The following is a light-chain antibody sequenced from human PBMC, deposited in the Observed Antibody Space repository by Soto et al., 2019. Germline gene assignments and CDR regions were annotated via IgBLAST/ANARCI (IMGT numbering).Light chain of an antibody. CDR2: EVD. V-gene: IGLV2-18*02. Sequence: QSALTQPPSVSGSPGQSVTFSCTGTSSDVGSYNHVSWYQQPPGTAPKIIIYEVDNRPSGVPDRFSGSKSGNTASLTISGLQAEDEADYYCSSYTSSSTYVFGTGTKLTVL. J-gene: IGLJ1*01. CDR1: SSDVGSYNH. CDR3: SSYTSSSTYV.